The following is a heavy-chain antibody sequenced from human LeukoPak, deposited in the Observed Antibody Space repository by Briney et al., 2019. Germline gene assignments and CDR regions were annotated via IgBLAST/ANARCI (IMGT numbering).Heavy chain of an antibody. CDR3: ARHRYGDVYYFDF. D-gene: IGHD3-16*01. J-gene: IGHJ4*02. Sequence: PSETLSLTCTVSGDSIGSYYWSWIRQPPGKGLEWIGYIYYTGSTNYNPSLKSRATIPVDTSKNQFSLKVSAVTAADTAVYYCARHRYGDVYYFDFWGQGTLVSVSS. CDR1: GDSIGSYY. V-gene: IGHV4-59*08. CDR2: IYYTGST.